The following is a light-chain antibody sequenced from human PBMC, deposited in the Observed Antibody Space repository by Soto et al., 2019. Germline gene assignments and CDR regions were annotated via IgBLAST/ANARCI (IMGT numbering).Light chain of an antibody. CDR3: QLWDRSTGV. J-gene: IGLJ2*01. V-gene: IGLV3-9*01. CDR1: NIGSKN. CDR2: RDT. Sequence: SYELTQPLSVSVALGQTARITCGGNNIGSKNVHWYQQKPGQAPVLGIYRDTNRPSGIPERFSASNSGNTATLTISRAQGGDEADYYCQLWDRSTGVFGGGTKLTVL.